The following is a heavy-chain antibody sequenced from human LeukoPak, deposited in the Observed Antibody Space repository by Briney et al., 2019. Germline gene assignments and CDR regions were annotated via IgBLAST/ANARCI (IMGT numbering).Heavy chain of an antibody. CDR1: GFTFSSYS. Sequence: PGGSLRLSCAASGFTFSSYSMNWVRRAPGKGLEWVSSISSSSSYIYYADSVKGRFTISRDNAKNSLYLQMNSLRAEDTAVYYCARDVRVVVTAILDYWGQGTLVTVSS. D-gene: IGHD2-21*02. CDR2: ISSSSSYI. CDR3: ARDVRVVVTAILDY. J-gene: IGHJ4*02. V-gene: IGHV3-21*01.